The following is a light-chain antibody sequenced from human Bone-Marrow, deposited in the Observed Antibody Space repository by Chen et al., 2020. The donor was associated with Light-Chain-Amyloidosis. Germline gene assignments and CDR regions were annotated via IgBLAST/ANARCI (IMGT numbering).Light chain of an antibody. CDR2: DDS. CDR3: QVWDRSSDRPV. CDR1: NIGSTS. Sequence: SYVLTQPSSVSVAPGQTVTIACGGNNIGSTSVHWYQQTPGRAPLLVVYDDSDRPSVIPERLSGTNSWNTATMTISRVEAGDEADYYCQVWDRSSDRPVFGGGTKLTVL. V-gene: IGLV3-21*02. J-gene: IGLJ3*02.